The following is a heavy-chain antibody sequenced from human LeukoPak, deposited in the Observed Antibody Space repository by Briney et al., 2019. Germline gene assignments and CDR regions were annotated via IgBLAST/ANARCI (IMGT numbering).Heavy chain of an antibody. CDR1: GFTFSSYS. D-gene: IGHD2-8*01. CDR3: ARVKSRCTNGVCYAALDY. CDR2: ISSSSSTI. V-gene: IGHV3-48*02. Sequence: GGSLRLSCAASGFTFSSYSMNWVRQAPGKGLEWVSYISSSSSTIYYADSVKGRFTISRDNAKNSLYLQMNSLRDEDTAVYYCARVKSRCTNGVCYAALDYWGQGTLVTVSS. J-gene: IGHJ4*02.